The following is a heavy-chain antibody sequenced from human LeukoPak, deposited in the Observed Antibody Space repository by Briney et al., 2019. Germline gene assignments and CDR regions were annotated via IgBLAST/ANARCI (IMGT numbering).Heavy chain of an antibody. V-gene: IGHV4-4*07. Sequence: SETLSLTCTVSGGSISSYYWSWIRQPAGKGLEWIGRIYTSGSTNYNPSLKSRVTMSVDTSKNQCSLKHNSVTAADPTVYYVAREVEMATKIDYWGQGTLVTVSS. CDR3: AREVEMATKIDY. CDR1: GGSISSYY. CDR2: IYTSGST. D-gene: IGHD5-24*01. J-gene: IGHJ4*02.